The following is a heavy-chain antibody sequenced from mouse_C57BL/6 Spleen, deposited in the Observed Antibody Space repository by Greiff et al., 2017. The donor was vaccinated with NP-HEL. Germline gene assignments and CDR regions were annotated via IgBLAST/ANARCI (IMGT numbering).Heavy chain of an antibody. D-gene: IGHD2-3*01. J-gene: IGHJ1*03. CDR3: ARSTYDGYSWYFDV. V-gene: IGHV1-81*01. CDR2: IYPRSGNT. Sequence: QVQLQQSGAELARPGASVKLSCKASGYTFTSYGISWVKQRTGQGLEWIGEIYPRSGNTYYNEKFKGKATLTADKSSSTAYMELRSLTSEDSAVYFCARSTYDGYSWYFDVWGTGTTVTVSS. CDR1: GYTFTSYG.